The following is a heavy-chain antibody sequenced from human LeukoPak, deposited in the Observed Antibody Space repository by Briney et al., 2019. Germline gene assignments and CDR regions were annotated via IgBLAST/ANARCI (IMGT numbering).Heavy chain of an antibody. V-gene: IGHV4-39*07. CDR2: IYHSGST. Sequence: SETLSLTCTVSGGSISGSSYYWGWIRQPPGKGLERIGSIYHSGSTYYNPSLKSRVTISVDTSKNQFSLKLTSVTAADTAVYYCARDRGWGYFSGFDYWGQGTLVTVSS. J-gene: IGHJ4*02. D-gene: IGHD3-22*01. CDR1: GGSISGSSYY. CDR3: ARDRGWGYFSGFDY.